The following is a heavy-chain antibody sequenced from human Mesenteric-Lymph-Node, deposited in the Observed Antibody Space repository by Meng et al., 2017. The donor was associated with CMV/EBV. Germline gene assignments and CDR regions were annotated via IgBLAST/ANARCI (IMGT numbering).Heavy chain of an antibody. V-gene: IGHV4-61*01. D-gene: IGHD3-10*01. CDR1: CVSISSGSYY. CDR3: ASGTSYSASGEY. CDR2: ISYSGNT. Sequence: AVSCVSISSGSYYLAWIRQPPGKGLAWIGYISYSGNTNYNPSLKSRLTISLDTSKNQLSLNLTSVTAADTAMYYCASGTSYSASGEYWGQGILVTVSS. J-gene: IGHJ4*02.